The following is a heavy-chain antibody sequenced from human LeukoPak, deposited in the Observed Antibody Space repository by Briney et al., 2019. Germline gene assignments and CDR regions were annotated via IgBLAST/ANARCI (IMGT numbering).Heavy chain of an antibody. V-gene: IGHV3-48*03. CDR2: ISSSGSTI. J-gene: IGHJ4*02. D-gene: IGHD2-21*01. Sequence: GGSLRLSCAASGFTFSSYEMNWVRQAPGKGLGWVSYISSSGSTIYYADSVKGRFTISRDNAKNSLYLQMNSLRAEDTAVYNCARGDSPYYSDYWGQGTLVTVSS. CDR3: ARGDSPYYSDY. CDR1: GFTFSSYE.